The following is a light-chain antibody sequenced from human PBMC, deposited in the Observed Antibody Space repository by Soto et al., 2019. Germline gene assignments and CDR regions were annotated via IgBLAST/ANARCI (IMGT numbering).Light chain of an antibody. CDR1: QDVLNNY. J-gene: IGKJ1*01. CDR3: QQFGTPPWT. V-gene: IGKV3-20*01. CDR2: AIS. Sequence: DIVLTQSPGTLSLSPGERSTLSCRGSQDVLNNYLAWFQQKPGQAPRLLISAISTRASGIPDRFSGSGAGTHCKLTSSRLEPEDFAVYYCQQFGTPPWTFGQGTKVEIK.